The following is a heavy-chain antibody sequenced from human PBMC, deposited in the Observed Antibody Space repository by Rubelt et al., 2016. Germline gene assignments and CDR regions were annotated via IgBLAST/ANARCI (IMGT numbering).Heavy chain of an antibody. D-gene: IGHD1-26*01. J-gene: IGHJ4*02. V-gene: IGHV4-38-2*02. CDR1: GYSISSGYY. CDR3: ARDCWEHRGC. Sequence: QVQLQESGPGLVKPSETLSLTCTVSGYSISSGYYWGWIRQPTGKGLEWIGSIYYSGSTNYNPSLKSRVTISVDKSKNQFSLKLSSVSAADTAVYYCARDCWEHRGCWGQGTLVTVSS. CDR2: IYYSGST.